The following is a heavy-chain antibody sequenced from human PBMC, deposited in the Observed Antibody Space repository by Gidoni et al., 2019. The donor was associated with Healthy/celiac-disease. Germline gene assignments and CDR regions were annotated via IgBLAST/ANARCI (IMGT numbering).Heavy chain of an antibody. V-gene: IGHV4-31*01. CDR3: ARESSPSRAFDI. J-gene: IGHJ3*02. Sequence: QVQLQESGPGLVKPAQTRSLTCTVSGGSSSSGGYYWSCIRQHPGKVLEWIGYIYYSGSTSYTPSLKSLVTISVDTSNNQFSLKLSSVTAADTAVYYCARESSPSRAFDIWGQGTMVTVSS. CDR1: GGSSSSGGYY. CDR2: IYYSGST.